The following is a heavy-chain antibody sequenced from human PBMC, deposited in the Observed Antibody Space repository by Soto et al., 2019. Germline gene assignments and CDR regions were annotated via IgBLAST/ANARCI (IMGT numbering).Heavy chain of an antibody. CDR3: ARHFCSVYQTSPFET. CDR1: GGTFSSYA. Sequence: QVQLVQSGAEVKKPGSSVNVSCKASGGTFSSYAISWVRQAPGQGLEWMGGLIPIFHTPIYAQPFKARVAITAAETTTTAYMELSGLRSDYTAVYYCARHFCSVYQTSPFETWGQGNLVTVSS. J-gene: IGHJ5*02. CDR2: LIPIFHTP. V-gene: IGHV1-69*19. D-gene: IGHD3-3*02.